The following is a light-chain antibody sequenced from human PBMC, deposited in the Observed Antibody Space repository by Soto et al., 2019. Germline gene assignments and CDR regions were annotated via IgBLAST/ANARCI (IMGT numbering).Light chain of an antibody. CDR1: QSVSSSY. CDR3: QQYGSLSWT. Sequence: EIVLTQSPATLSLYPGERSTLXXRASQSVSSSYLAWYQQKPGQAPRLXIYGASSRATGIPDRFSGSGAGTDFTLTISRLEPEDFAVYYCQQYGSLSWTFGQGTRLEIK. J-gene: IGKJ5*01. CDR2: GAS. V-gene: IGKV3-20*01.